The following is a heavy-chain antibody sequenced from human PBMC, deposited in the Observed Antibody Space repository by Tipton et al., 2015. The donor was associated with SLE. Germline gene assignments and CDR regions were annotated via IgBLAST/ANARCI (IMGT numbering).Heavy chain of an antibody. Sequence: TLSLTCTVSGGSISSKNYYWGWIRQPPGKGLEWIGSIHYSGSTYYNPSLKSRVTISVDTSKNQLSLKLSAVTAADTAVYYCARALWKGGDYWGQGTLVTVSS. D-gene: IGHD1-1*01. J-gene: IGHJ4*02. V-gene: IGHV4-39*07. CDR2: IHYSGST. CDR3: ARALWKGGDY. CDR1: GGSISSKNYY.